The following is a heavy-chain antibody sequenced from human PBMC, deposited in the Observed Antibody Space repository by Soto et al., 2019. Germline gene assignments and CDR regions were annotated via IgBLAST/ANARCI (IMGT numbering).Heavy chain of an antibody. CDR1: GYTFTSYA. D-gene: IGHD1-26*01. J-gene: IGHJ5*02. Sequence: ASVKVSCKASGYTFTSYAMHWVRQAPGQRLEWMGWINAGNGNTKYSQKFQGRVTITRDTSASTAYMELSSLRSEDTAVYYCAREYFRVGATGWFDPWGQGTLVTVSS. CDR3: AREYFRVGATGWFDP. CDR2: INAGNGNT. V-gene: IGHV1-3*01.